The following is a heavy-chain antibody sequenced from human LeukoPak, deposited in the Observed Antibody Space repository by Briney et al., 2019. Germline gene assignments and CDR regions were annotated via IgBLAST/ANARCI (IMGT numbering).Heavy chain of an antibody. J-gene: IGHJ4*02. CDR3: AKSLAAARDY. CDR1: GFTFACCA. Sequence: GGSLRLSCAASGFTFACCAMSWVRQAPGKRLEWVSSISSSGGSTYYADSVKGRFTISRDNSKNTLYLQVNSLRAEDTAVYYCAKSLAAARDYWGQGTLVTVSS. D-gene: IGHD6-13*01. CDR2: ISSSGGST. V-gene: IGHV3-23*01.